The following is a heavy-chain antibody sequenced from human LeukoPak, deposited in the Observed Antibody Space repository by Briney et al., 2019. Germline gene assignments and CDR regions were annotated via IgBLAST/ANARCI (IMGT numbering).Heavy chain of an antibody. V-gene: IGHV3-9*01. CDR2: ISWSGDRM. J-gene: IGHJ4*02. CDR1: GFTFEDRV. Sequence: GRSLRLSCAASGFTFEDRVMHWVRQAPGKGLEWVSSISWSGDRMGYADAVKGRFTISRDNAKNSLFLQMNSLRVEDTALYYCAKDLGGSATTVWGQGTLVTVSS. CDR3: AKDLGGSATTV. D-gene: IGHD2-2*01.